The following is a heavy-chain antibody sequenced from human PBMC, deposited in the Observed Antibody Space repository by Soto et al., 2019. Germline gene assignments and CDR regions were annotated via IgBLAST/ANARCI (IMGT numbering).Heavy chain of an antibody. J-gene: IGHJ5*02. CDR2: IYYSGST. V-gene: IGHV4-31*03. CDR1: GGSISSGGYY. Sequence: PSETLSLTCTVSGGSISSGGYYWSWIRQHPGKGLEWIGYIYYSGSTYYNPSLKSRVTISVGTSKNQFSLKLSSVTAADTAVYYCARGGLRLGELSFIGFDPWGQGTLVTAPQ. CDR3: ARGGLRLGELSFIGFDP. D-gene: IGHD3-16*02.